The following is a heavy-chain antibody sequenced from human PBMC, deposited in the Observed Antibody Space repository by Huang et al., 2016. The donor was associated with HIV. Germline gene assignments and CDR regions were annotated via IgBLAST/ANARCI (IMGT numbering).Heavy chain of an antibody. Sequence: QVQLHQWGAGLLKPSETLSLTCAVYGGSFSGYYWSWIRQPPGKGLGWIGEITHIGSTNYNPSLKSRVTISEETSKNQFSLKLSSVTAADTAVYYCARAPHYGSGSYYYWGQGTLVTVSS. D-gene: IGHD3-10*01. J-gene: IGHJ4*02. CDR2: ITHIGST. CDR1: GGSFSGYY. CDR3: ARAPHYGSGSYYY. V-gene: IGHV4-34*01.